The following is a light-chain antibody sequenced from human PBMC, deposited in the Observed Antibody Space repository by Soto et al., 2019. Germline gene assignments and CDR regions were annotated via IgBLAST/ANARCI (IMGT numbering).Light chain of an antibody. CDR2: GAS. Sequence: EIVLTQSPGTLSFFPGERSTLSCRASRSVTNNYLAWHQQKPGQTPRLLIYGASSRATGIPDRFSGSGSGTEFTLTISSLQPDDFATYYCQQYGRTFGQGTKVDIK. J-gene: IGKJ1*01. CDR1: RSVTNNY. CDR3: QQYGRT. V-gene: IGKV3-20*01.